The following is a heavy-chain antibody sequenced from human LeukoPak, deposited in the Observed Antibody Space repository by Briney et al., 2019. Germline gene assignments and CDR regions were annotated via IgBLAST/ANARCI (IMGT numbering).Heavy chain of an antibody. CDR2: IKSKTEGGTT. CDR1: GFTFSDYY. Sequence: GGSLRLSCTASGFTFSDYYMSWIRQAPGKGLEWVGRIKSKTEGGTTDYAAPVKGRFTISRDDSKNTLYLQMNSLKTEDTAVYYCDYYGSGVWGQGTQVTVSS. V-gene: IGHV3-15*01. CDR3: DYYGSGV. D-gene: IGHD3-10*01. J-gene: IGHJ4*02.